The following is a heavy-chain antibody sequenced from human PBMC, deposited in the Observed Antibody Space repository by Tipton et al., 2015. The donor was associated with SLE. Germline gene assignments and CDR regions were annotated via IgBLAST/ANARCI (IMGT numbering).Heavy chain of an antibody. CDR2: VDDSGST. J-gene: IGHJ4*02. CDR3: ARWGDFWSGYKY. CDR1: GGSISVYY. D-gene: IGHD3-3*01. V-gene: IGHV4-59*12. Sequence: TLSLTCTVSGGSISVYYWSWIRQPPGKGLEWIGYVDDSGSTNYNPSPSLKSRVTVSVDTSKNQFSLKLSSVSAADTAVYYCARWGDFWSGYKYWGQGTLVTVSS.